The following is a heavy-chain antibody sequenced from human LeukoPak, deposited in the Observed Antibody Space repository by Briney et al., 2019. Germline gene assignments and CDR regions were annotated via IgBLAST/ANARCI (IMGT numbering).Heavy chain of an antibody. CDR2: ISYDGSNK. V-gene: IGHV3-30*18. Sequence: PGRSLRLSCAASGFTFSSYGMHWVRQAPGKGLEWVAVISYDGSNKYYADSVKGRFTISRDNSKNTLYLQMNSLRAEDTAVYYCAKDMWELQHDAFDIWGQGTMVTVSS. CDR1: GFTFSSYG. CDR3: AKDMWELQHDAFDI. D-gene: IGHD1-26*01. J-gene: IGHJ3*02.